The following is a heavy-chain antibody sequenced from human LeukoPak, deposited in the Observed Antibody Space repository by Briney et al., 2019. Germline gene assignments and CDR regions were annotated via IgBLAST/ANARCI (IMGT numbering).Heavy chain of an antibody. CDR2: SGST. Sequence: SETLSLTCTVSGVSITTYYWSWIRQPPGKGLEWIGSGSTYYNPSLKSRVTISVHTSKNQFSLKLSSVTAADTAVYFCASPRGDDSGGYYTWYFHHWGQGILVTVSS. CDR1: GVSITTYY. CDR3: ASPRGDDSGGYYTWYFHH. V-gene: IGHV4-4*09. J-gene: IGHJ1*01. D-gene: IGHD3-22*01.